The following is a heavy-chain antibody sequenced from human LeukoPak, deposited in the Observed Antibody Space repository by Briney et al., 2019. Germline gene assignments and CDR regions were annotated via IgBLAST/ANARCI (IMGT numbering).Heavy chain of an antibody. V-gene: IGHV3-23*01. CDR1: GFTFSANV. CDR3: AKDVRFLEWFPDY. D-gene: IGHD3-3*01. CDR2: ISGRGSRT. Sequence: GGSLRLSCAASGFTFSANVMSWVRQAPGKGLEWVSCISGRGSRTYYADSVKGRFTISRDNSKNTLYLQMNSLRAEDTAVYYCAKDVRFLEWFPDYWGQGTLVTVSS. J-gene: IGHJ4*02.